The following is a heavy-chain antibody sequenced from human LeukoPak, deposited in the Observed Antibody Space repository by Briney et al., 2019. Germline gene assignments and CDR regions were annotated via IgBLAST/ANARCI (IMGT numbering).Heavy chain of an antibody. J-gene: IGHJ4*02. CDR1: GFTFTSSA. CDR2: IVVGSGNT. Sequence: SVKVSCKASGFTFTSSAMQWVRQARGQRLEWIGWIVVGSGNTNYAQKVQERVTITRDMSTSTDYMELSSLRSEDTAVYYCAAASETTYGDSRDGHRGFDYWGQGTLVTVSS. D-gene: IGHD4-17*01. CDR3: AAASETTYGDSRDGHRGFDY. V-gene: IGHV1-58*02.